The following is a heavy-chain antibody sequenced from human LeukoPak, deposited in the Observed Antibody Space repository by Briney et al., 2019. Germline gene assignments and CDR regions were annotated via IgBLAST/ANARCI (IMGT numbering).Heavy chain of an antibody. D-gene: IGHD4-17*01. CDR2: INPNSGGT. CDR3: ARERSTVTTGLFGY. J-gene: IGHJ4*02. CDR1: GYTFTGYY. Sequence: GASVKASCKASGYTFTGYYMHWVRQAPGQGLEWMGWINPNSGGTNYAQKFQGRVTMTRDTSISTAYMELSRLRSDDTAVYYCARERSTVTTGLFGYWGQGTLVTVSS. V-gene: IGHV1-2*02.